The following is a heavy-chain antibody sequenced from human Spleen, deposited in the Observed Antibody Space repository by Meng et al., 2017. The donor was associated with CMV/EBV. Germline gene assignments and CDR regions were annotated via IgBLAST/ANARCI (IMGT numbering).Heavy chain of an antibody. V-gene: IGHV3-48*03. D-gene: IGHD3-3*01. CDR3: ARAQKSALMTGMGV. CDR1: GFIFSDFE. J-gene: IGHJ6*02. CDR2: ITSSGSTT. Sequence: GGSLRLSCAASGFIFSDFEMYWVRQAPGKGLEWISYITSSGSTTYYADSVKGRFIISRDNAKKTLYLQMNTLRIEDTALYYCARAQKSALMTGMGVWGQGTTVTVSS.